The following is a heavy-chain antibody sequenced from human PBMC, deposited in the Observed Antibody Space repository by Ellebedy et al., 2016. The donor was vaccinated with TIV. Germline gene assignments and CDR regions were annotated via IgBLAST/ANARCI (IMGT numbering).Heavy chain of an antibody. V-gene: IGHV3-48*04. Sequence: GGSLRLXXAASGFTFSSYSMNWVRQAPGKGLEWVSYISSSSSTIYYADSVKGRFTISRDNAKNTLYLQMNSLRAEDTAVYYCARGASGYKYGWGQGTLVTVSS. CDR1: GFTFSSYS. D-gene: IGHD5-18*01. CDR2: ISSSSSTI. J-gene: IGHJ4*02. CDR3: ARGASGYKYG.